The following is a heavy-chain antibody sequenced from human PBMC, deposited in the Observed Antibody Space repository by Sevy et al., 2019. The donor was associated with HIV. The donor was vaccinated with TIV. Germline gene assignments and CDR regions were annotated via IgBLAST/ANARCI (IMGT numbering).Heavy chain of an antibody. CDR2: IYYSGST. Sequence: SETLSLTCTVSGGSISSSYWSWIRQPPGKGLEWIGYIYYSGSTNYNPSLNSRVTISVDTSKNQLSLNLSSVTAADTAVYYCATGADYGDYVKWGRGTLLTVSS. CDR3: ATGADYGDYVK. D-gene: IGHD4-17*01. V-gene: IGHV4-59*01. J-gene: IGHJ4*02. CDR1: GGSISSSY.